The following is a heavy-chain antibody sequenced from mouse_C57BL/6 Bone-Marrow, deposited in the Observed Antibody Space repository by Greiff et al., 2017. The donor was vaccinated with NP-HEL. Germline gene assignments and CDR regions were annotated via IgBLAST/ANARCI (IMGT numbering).Heavy chain of an antibody. CDR1: GYTFTSYW. Sequence: QVQLQQPGAELVKPGASVKLSCKASGYTFTSYWMHWVKQRPGQGLEWIGMIHPNSGSTNYIEKFKSKATLTVDKSSSTAYMQLSSLTSEDSAVYYCARFQYYLLLRRRWFAYWGQGTLVTVSA. D-gene: IGHD1-1*01. CDR3: ARFQYYLLLRRRWFAY. CDR2: IHPNSGST. V-gene: IGHV1-64*01. J-gene: IGHJ3*01.